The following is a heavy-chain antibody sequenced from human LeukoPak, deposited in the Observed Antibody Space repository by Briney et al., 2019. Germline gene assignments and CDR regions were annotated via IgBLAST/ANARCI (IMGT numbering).Heavy chain of an antibody. CDR3: ARVYCSWTSCYSPYSGYFDY. Sequence: ASVKVSCKASGYTFTGYYMHWVRQAPGRGLEWMGWINPNSGGTNYAQKFQGRVTMTRDTSISTAYMELSSLTSDDTAVYYCARVYCSWTSCYSPYSGYFDYWGQGTLVTVSS. CDR1: GYTFTGYY. J-gene: IGHJ4*02. CDR2: INPNSGGT. V-gene: IGHV1-2*02. D-gene: IGHD2-2*01.